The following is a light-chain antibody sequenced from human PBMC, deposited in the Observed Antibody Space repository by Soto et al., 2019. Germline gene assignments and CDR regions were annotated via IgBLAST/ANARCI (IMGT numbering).Light chain of an antibody. CDR1: KNDIGVYDF. CDR3: KSYAGSNTYV. Sequence: QSVLAQPPSASGSPGQSVTISCTGTKNDIGVYDFVSWYQHHPGKAPRLIIYEVVQRPSGVPDRFPGSKSGNTASLTVSGLQAADEADYFCKSYAGSNTYVFGSGTKATVL. V-gene: IGLV2-8*01. J-gene: IGLJ1*01. CDR2: EVV.